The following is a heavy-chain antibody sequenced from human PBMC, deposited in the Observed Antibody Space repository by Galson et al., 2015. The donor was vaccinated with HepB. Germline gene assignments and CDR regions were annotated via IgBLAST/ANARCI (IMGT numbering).Heavy chain of an antibody. CDR1: GLTFSDYA. CDR2: ISGTGART. D-gene: IGHD2-21*01. Sequence: SLRLSCAGSGLTFSDYAVNWVRQAPGKGLEWVSRISGTGARTKDADSGKGRFTISRDNSKNTVSLQMSGLRAEDTGIYYCAREHSTVIWYFDLWGRGTLVTVSS. CDR3: AREHSTVIWYFDL. J-gene: IGHJ2*01. V-gene: IGHV3-23*01.